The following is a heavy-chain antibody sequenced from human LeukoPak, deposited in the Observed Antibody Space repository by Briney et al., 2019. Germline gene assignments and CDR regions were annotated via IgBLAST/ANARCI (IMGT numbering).Heavy chain of an antibody. CDR3: ARVVTAMALDC. D-gene: IGHD5-18*01. CDR2: INTDGSST. J-gene: IGHJ4*02. V-gene: IGHV3-74*01. Sequence: GGSLRLSCAASGFTFSSYWMHWVRQAPGKGLVWVSRINTDGSSTSYADSVKGRFTISRDNTKNTLYLQMNSLRAEDTAVYYCARVVTAMALDCRGQGTLVTVSS. CDR1: GFTFSSYW.